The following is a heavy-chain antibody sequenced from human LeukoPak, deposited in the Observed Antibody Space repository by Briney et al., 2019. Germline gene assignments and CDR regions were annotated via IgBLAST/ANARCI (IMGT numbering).Heavy chain of an antibody. CDR2: TIPIFGTA. CDR1: GGTFSSYA. Sequence: SVKVSCKASGGTFSSYAISWVRQPPGQGLEWVGGTIPIFGTANYAQKFQGRVTITADESTSTAYMELSSLRSEDTAVYYCAPFDPTNWFDPWGQGTLVTVSS. V-gene: IGHV1-69*01. J-gene: IGHJ5*02. CDR3: APFDPTNWFDP. D-gene: IGHD2/OR15-2a*01.